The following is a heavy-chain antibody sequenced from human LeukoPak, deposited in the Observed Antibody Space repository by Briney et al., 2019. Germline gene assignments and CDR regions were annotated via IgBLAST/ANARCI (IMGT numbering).Heavy chain of an antibody. D-gene: IGHD3-22*01. Sequence: PSETLSLTCTVSGVSISSGDYYWSWIRQPPGKGLEWIGYIYYSGSTYYNPSLKSRVTISVDTSKNQFSLKLSSVTAADTAVYYCARGGYDSSGYPVPFDYWGQGTLVTVSS. CDR2: IYYSGST. J-gene: IGHJ4*02. V-gene: IGHV4-30-4*01. CDR1: GVSISSGDYY. CDR3: ARGGYDSSGYPVPFDY.